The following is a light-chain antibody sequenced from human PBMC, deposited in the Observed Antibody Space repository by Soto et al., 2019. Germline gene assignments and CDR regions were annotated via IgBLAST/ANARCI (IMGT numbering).Light chain of an antibody. CDR3: QQYLNSPRT. CDR2: DAS. J-gene: IGKJ1*01. V-gene: IGKV3-20*01. CDR1: QRVASD. Sequence: VLTQSPGTLALSPGEGATLSCRASQRVASDLAWYLQKPGQPPRLLIYDASIRATGIPDRISGSGAERDFTLTISRLEPEDAAVYYCQQYLNSPRTFGQGTKLEIK.